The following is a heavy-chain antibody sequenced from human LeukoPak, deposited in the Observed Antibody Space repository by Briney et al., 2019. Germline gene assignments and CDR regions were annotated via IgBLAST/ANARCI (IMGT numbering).Heavy chain of an antibody. CDR2: IYISGST. J-gene: IGHJ4*02. CDR1: SGSISSYY. CDR3: ARDRGTWNDDGFDY. V-gene: IGHV4-4*07. Sequence: TSETLSLTCTVSSGSISSYYWSWIRQPAGKGLEWIGRIYISGSTNYNPSLKSRVTMSVDTSKNQFSLKLSSVTAADTAVYYCARDRGTWNDDGFDYWGQGTLVTVSS. D-gene: IGHD1-1*01.